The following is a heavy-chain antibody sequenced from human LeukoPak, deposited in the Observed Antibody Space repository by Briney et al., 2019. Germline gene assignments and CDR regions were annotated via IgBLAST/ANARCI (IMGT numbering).Heavy chain of an antibody. CDR1: GFAFSSYE. J-gene: IGHJ3*02. CDR3: ARELTSDSSGFDAFHI. V-gene: IGHV3-48*03. Sequence: PGGSLRLSCAPSGFAFSSYEMDWVRQAPGKGLEWISYISSRGGTIYYADSVKGRFTISRDNAKNSLYLQMSSLRGEDTAIYYCARELTSDSSGFDAFHIWGQGTVVTVSS. D-gene: IGHD3-22*01. CDR2: ISSRGGTI.